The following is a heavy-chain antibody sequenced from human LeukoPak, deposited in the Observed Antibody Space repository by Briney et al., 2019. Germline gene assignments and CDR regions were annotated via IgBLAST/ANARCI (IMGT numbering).Heavy chain of an antibody. CDR3: AREGGASSGNGFDI. J-gene: IGHJ3*02. CDR2: FTYDGSDT. D-gene: IGHD3-22*01. CDR1: GFTFSPYA. Sequence: GGSLRLSCVASGFTFSPYAMHWVRQAPGKGLEWAAVFTYDGSDTYYADSVKGRFTISRDNSKSTLFLQMNSLRAEDTAVYYCAREGGASSGNGFDIWGQGTMVTVSS. V-gene: IGHV3-30*04.